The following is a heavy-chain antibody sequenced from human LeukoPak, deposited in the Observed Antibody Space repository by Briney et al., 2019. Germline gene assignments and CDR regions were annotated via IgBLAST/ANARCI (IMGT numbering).Heavy chain of an antibody. CDR3: ARSHLYDSSGLPGGH. CDR1: GFTFSDYY. CDR2: ISSSGKYI. J-gene: IGHJ4*02. Sequence: GGSLRLSCAASGFTFSDYYMTWIRQAPGKGLEWVSYISSSGKYIYYADSVKGRFTTSRDNAKNSLYLQMNSLRAEDSAVYYCARSHLYDSSGLPGGHWGQGALVTVSS. V-gene: IGHV3-11*01. D-gene: IGHD3-22*01.